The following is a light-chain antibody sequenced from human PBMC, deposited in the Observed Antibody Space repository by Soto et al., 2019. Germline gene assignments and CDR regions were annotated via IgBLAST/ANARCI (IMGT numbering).Light chain of an antibody. CDR1: RSDIGIYNY. CDR2: EVT. Sequence: QSALTQPPSASGSPGQSVTISCTGTRSDIGIYNYVSWYQQHPGKTPQLVIYEVTKRPSGVADRFSGSKSGNTASLTVSGLRAEDEDDYYCSSYAGSNLVVFGGGTKLTVL. J-gene: IGLJ2*01. V-gene: IGLV2-8*01. CDR3: SSYAGSNLVV.